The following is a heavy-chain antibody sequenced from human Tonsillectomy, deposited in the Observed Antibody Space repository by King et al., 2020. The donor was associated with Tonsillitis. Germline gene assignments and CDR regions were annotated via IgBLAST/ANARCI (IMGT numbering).Heavy chain of an antibody. CDR2: ISGSISYI. D-gene: IGHD6-13*01. CDR1: GFTFSSYS. J-gene: IGHJ6*02. CDR3: AREGRIAAAGTRDSYGMDV. Sequence: QLVQSGGGRVKPGGSLRLSCEASGFTFSSYSMNWVRQAPGKGLEGVSSISGSISYIHYAHSVKGRFTISRDNANNSLYLQMNSLRAEDTAVYYCAREGRIAAAGTRDSYGMDVWGQGTTVTVSS. V-gene: IGHV3-21*01.